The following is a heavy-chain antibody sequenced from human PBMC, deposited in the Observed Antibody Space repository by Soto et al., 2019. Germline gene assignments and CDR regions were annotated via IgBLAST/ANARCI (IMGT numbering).Heavy chain of an antibody. CDR2: ISAYNGNT. J-gene: IGHJ6*01. V-gene: IGHV1-18*01. CDR1: GYTFTSYG. D-gene: IGHD3-10*01. CDR3: AGESPILLWFGEHPRGMEL. Sequence: ASVKVSCKAAGYTFTSYGISWVRQAPGQGLEWMGWISAYNGNTNYAQKLQGRVTMTTDTSTSTAYMELRSLRSDDTAVYYCAGESPILLWFGEHPRGMELCGQGTRVTVSS.